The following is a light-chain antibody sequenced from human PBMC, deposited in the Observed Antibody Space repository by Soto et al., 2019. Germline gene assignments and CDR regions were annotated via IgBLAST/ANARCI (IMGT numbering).Light chain of an antibody. V-gene: IGKV3-20*01. CDR2: CPS. Sequence: EVVLTQSPGTLSLSPGKRATLSCRASQSVSSSYLAWYQQKHGQAPRLLIYCPSSRATGIPDRLSGSGSGNDFTVTIRRLEPEDFAVYYCHQYDSSPLTFGGGTKVEIK. CDR3: HQYDSSPLT. J-gene: IGKJ4*01. CDR1: QSVSSSY.